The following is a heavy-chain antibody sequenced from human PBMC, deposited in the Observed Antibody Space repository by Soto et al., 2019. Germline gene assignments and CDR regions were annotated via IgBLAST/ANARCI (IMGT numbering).Heavy chain of an antibody. J-gene: IGHJ4*02. CDR1: GYTFTGYY. CDR2: INPNSGGT. Sequence: QAQLVQSGAEVKKPGASVKVSCKASGYTFTGYYMHWVRQAPGQGLEWMGWINPNSGGTNYDQKFQGRVPMTRDTSISTAYMELSRLRSDDTAVYYCARIGCSGGSCYPGFDYWGQGTLVTVSS. CDR3: ARIGCSGGSCYPGFDY. D-gene: IGHD2-15*01. V-gene: IGHV1-2*02.